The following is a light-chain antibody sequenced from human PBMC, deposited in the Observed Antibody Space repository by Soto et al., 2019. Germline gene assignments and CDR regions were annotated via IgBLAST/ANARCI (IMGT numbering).Light chain of an antibody. J-gene: IGKJ4*01. Sequence: DIQVTQSPSSVSASVGDRVTITCRASQDINNWLAWYQQKPGKAPKLLIYTTSNLQSGVQSRFSGSGSWTDFTLTISSLQPEDFATYYCQQANSFPLTFGGGTKVEIK. V-gene: IGKV1D-12*01. CDR3: QQANSFPLT. CDR2: TTS. CDR1: QDINNW.